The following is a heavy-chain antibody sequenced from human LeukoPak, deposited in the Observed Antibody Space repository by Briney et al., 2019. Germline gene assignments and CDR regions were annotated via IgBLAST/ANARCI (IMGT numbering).Heavy chain of an antibody. Sequence: GGSLRLSCAASGSTSSAPWMTWVRQAPGRGLEWVANVDPDANTKNYLDSVKGRFTISRDNARNSLYLQMNSLRAEDTAIYYCARDPAYGALDYWGQGTLVTVSS. CDR3: ARDPAYGALDY. D-gene: IGHD4-17*01. V-gene: IGHV3-7*01. J-gene: IGHJ4*02. CDR1: GSTSSAPW. CDR2: VDPDANTK.